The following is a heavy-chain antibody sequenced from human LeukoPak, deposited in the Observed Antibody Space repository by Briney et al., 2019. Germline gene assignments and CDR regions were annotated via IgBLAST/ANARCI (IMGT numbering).Heavy chain of an antibody. CDR2: ISDSGVNT. CDR3: AKERRARGPFDY. V-gene: IGHV3-23*01. CDR1: GFTFSHAW. D-gene: IGHD3-10*01. J-gene: IGHJ4*02. Sequence: GGSLRLSCAVSGFTFSHAWMNWVRQAPGKGLEWVSAISDSGVNTYYADSVKGRFTISGDNSENTLYLQMNSLRPEDTAVYYCAKERRARGPFDYWGQGTLVTVSS.